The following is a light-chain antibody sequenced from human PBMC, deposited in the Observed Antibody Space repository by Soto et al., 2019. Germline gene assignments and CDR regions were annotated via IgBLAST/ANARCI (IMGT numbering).Light chain of an antibody. Sequence: DIQMTPSPSSLSASVGDRVTITCRARQDIGNNLGWYQQKPGNAPRRLIYAASSLQSGVPSRFSGSGSGTEFTLTISSLQPEDFATYYCLQHYTYLWTFGQGTKVDIK. J-gene: IGKJ1*01. V-gene: IGKV1-17*01. CDR2: AAS. CDR1: QDIGNN. CDR3: LQHYTYLWT.